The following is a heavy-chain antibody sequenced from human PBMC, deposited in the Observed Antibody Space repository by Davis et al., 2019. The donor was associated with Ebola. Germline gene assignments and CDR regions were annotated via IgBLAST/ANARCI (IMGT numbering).Heavy chain of an antibody. D-gene: IGHD4-23*01. V-gene: IGHV1-18*04. CDR1: GYTFTSYG. CDR3: AGDLWGIVTTVVTNDAFDI. CDR2: ISAYNGNT. Sequence: ASVKVSCKASGYTFTSYGISWVRQAPGQGPEWLGWISAYNGNTNYAQKLQGRVTMTTDTSTSTAYMELRSLRSDDTAVNYCAGDLWGIVTTVVTNDAFDIWGRGTVVTVSS. J-gene: IGHJ3*02.